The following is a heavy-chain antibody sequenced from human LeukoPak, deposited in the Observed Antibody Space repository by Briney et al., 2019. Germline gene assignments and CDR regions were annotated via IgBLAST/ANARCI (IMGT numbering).Heavy chain of an antibody. J-gene: IGHJ4*02. CDR3: ARGQSSGWPYYFDY. D-gene: IGHD6-19*01. CDR1: GGSFSGYF. V-gene: IGHV4-34*01. CDR2: INHSGST. Sequence: SETLSLTCAVYGGSFSGYFWSWIRQPPGKGLEXXGEINHSGSTNYNPSLKSRVTISVDTSKNQFSLKLSSVTAADTAVYYCARGQSSGWPYYFDYWGQGTLVTVSS.